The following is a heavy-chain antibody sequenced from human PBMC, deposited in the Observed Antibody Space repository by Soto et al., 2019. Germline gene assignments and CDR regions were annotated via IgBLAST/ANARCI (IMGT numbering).Heavy chain of an antibody. V-gene: IGHV3-23*01. CDR2: ISGSAYST. Sequence: EVQVLESGGGLVQPGGSLRLSCAASGFTFSSYVMNWVRQAPGKGLEWVSSISGSAYSTYYADSVKGRFTISRDNSKNTLYLQMNSLRAEDTAVYYCAKGGQQLIRTDSWGQGTLVTVSS. CDR1: GFTFSSYV. CDR3: AKGGQQLIRTDS. D-gene: IGHD6-13*01. J-gene: IGHJ5*01.